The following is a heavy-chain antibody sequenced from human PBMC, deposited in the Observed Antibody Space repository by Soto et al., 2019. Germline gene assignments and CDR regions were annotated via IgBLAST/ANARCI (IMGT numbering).Heavy chain of an antibody. Sequence: SETLSLTCAVYGGSFSGYYWSWIRQPPGKGLEWIGEINHSGSTNYNPSLKSRVTISVDTSKNQFSLKLSSVTAADTAVYYCARCSDTAMVTFDYWGQGTLVTVSS. J-gene: IGHJ4*02. D-gene: IGHD5-18*01. V-gene: IGHV4-34*01. CDR1: GGSFSGYY. CDR3: ARCSDTAMVTFDY. CDR2: INHSGST.